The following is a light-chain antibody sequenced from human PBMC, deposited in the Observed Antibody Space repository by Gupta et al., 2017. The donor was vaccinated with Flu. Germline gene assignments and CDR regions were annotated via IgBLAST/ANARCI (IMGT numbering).Light chain of an antibody. V-gene: IGLV2-14*01. CDR1: SHDLCCYNF. CDR3: SSYTSSNSLE. J-gene: IGLJ3*02. CDR2: EGL. Sequence: TSHDLCCYNFFSWYQHHPGQAPKLIIYEGLNPPPGVSNRFSGSQSCNTASLTISGLQAEDETDYYCSSYTSSNSLEFGGGTKLTVL.